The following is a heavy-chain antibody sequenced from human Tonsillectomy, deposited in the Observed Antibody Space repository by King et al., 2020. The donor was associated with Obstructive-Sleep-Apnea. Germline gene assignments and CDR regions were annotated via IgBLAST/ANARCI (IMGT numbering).Heavy chain of an antibody. CDR1: GYSFTTYW. V-gene: IGHV5-10-1*01. J-gene: IGHJ6*02. CDR2: IDPSDSYT. D-gene: IGHD2/OR15-2a*01. CDR3: ARRIGGAAGYYYGMDV. Sequence: QLVQSGAEVKTPGESLRISCKGFGYSFTTYWITWVRQVPGKGLEWMGRIDPSDSYTNYSPSFQGHVTISADKSISTAYLQWRRLKASDTAMYCCARRIGGAAGYYYGMDVWGQGTTVTVSS.